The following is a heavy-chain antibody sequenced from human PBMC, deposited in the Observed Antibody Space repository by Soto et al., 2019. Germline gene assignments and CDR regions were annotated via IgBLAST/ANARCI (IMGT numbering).Heavy chain of an antibody. CDR2: IYHTETT. D-gene: IGHD6-13*01. V-gene: IGHV4-38-2*01. Sequence: PSETLSLTCAVSGDSIISIYHWAWIRQSPGRGLEWIASIYHTETTYYTPSLDIRDTISVDTSKNQFSLSLSSVTAADSAAYYCARVQIMIAAAGRGGWFDPWGQGTLVTVSS. CDR1: GDSIISIYH. J-gene: IGHJ5*02. CDR3: ARVQIMIAAAGRGGWFDP.